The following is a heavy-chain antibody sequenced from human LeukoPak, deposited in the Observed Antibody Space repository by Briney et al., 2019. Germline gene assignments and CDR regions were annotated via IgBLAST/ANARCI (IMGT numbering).Heavy chain of an antibody. CDR3: ARVIIYGGNQGEAFDY. CDR2: IRYDGSNK. V-gene: IGHV3-30*02. Sequence: GGSLRLSCAASGFTFSSYGMHWVRQAPGKGLEWVGFIRYDGSNKYYADSVKGRFTISRDNAKNSLYLQMNSLRAEDTAVYYCARVIIYGGNQGEAFDYWGQGTLVTVSS. D-gene: IGHD4-23*01. CDR1: GFTFSSYG. J-gene: IGHJ4*02.